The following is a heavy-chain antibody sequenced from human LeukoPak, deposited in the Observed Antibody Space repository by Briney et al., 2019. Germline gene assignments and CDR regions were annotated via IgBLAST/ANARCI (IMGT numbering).Heavy chain of an antibody. J-gene: IGHJ4*02. CDR1: GGSIGSYY. Sequence: PSETLSLTCTVSGGSIGSYYWSWIRQSPGKGLEWIGYIYYSGDTDINPSFKSRVTISVDTSKDQFSLKLTSVTAADTAMYYCARGRPFVRGELWGQGIQVIVSS. CDR2: IYYSGDT. D-gene: IGHD3-10*01. V-gene: IGHV4-59*01. CDR3: ARGRPFVRGEL.